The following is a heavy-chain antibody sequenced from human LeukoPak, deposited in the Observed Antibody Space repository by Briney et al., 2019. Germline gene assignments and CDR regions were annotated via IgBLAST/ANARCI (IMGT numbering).Heavy chain of an antibody. V-gene: IGHV3-23*01. CDR2: ISGSGDSA. CDR3: AKGRSGVVVAALNY. CDR1: GFTFSSYA. J-gene: IGHJ4*02. Sequence: PGASLRLSCAASGFTFSSYAMSWVRQAPGKGLEWVSTISGSGDSAYYADSVKGRFTISRDNSKNTLYLQMNSLRADDTAVYYCAKGRSGVVVAALNYRGQGNPVTVSS. D-gene: IGHD2-15*01.